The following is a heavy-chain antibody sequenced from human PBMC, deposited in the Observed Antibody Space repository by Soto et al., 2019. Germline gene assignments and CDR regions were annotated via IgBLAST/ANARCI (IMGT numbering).Heavy chain of an antibody. Sequence: QVQLVQSGAEVKKPGSSVKVSCKASGGTFSSYAISWVRQAPGQGLEWMGGIIPIFGTANYAQKFQGRVTITADESTSKXYMELSSLRSEDTAVYYCARAIFGVVHYYYYGMDVWGQGTTVTVSS. CDR1: GGTFSSYA. CDR3: ARAIFGVVHYYYYGMDV. CDR2: IIPIFGTA. J-gene: IGHJ6*02. V-gene: IGHV1-69*12. D-gene: IGHD3-3*01.